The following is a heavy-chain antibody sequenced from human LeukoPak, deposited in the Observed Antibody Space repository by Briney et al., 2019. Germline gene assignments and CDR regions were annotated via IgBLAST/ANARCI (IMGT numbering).Heavy chain of an antibody. V-gene: IGHV1-24*01. CDR1: GFTLTELS. CDR2: FDPEDGET. J-gene: IGHJ4*02. Sequence: ASVKVSCKVSGFTLTELSMHWVRQAPGKGLEWMGGFDPEDGETIYAQKFQGRVTMTEDTSTDTAYMELSSLRSEDTAVYYCATALMGETRFFNYYFDYWGQGTLVTVSS. D-gene: IGHD3-3*01. CDR3: ATALMGETRFFNYYFDY.